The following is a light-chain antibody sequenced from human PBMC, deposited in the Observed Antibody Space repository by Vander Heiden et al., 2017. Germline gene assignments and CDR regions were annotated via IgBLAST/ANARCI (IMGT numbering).Light chain of an antibody. CDR2: GLS. J-gene: IGKJ2*01. CDR3: QQYNDWPLT. CDR1: QSVRTN. V-gene: IGKV3-15*01. Sequence: ETVMTQSPATLSVSPGYGATRSCRAIQSVRTNLAWYQQKPGQAPRLLMYGLSTRATGIPARFSGSEYGKELTLNISSLESEDFAVYYCQQYNDWPLTFGQGTKLEIK.